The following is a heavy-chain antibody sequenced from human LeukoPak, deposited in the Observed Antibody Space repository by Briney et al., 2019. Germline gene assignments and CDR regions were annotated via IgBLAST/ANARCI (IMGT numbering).Heavy chain of an antibody. J-gene: IGHJ4*02. V-gene: IGHV4-39*07. CDR2: IYYSGST. D-gene: IGHD3-3*01. Sequence: SETLSLTCTVSGGSISSSSYYWGWIRQPPGKGLEWIGSIYYSGSTYYNPSLKSRVTILVDTSKNQFSLKLSSVTAADTAVYYCASTKRFLPGYWGQGTLVTVSS. CDR1: GGSISSSSYY. CDR3: ASTKRFLPGY.